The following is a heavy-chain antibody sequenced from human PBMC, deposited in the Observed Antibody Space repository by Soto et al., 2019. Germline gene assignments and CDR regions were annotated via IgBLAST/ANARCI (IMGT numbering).Heavy chain of an antibody. Sequence: EVQLVESGGGLVKPGGSLRLSCSASRFTFSSYTMNWVRQAPGKGLEWVSSISSSTTYIYYADSVKGRFTISRDNAKNSLYLQVNRLIAEDTAVYYCARDFDSSGYYGPVGAFDIWGQGTMVTVSS. D-gene: IGHD3-22*01. CDR3: ARDFDSSGYYGPVGAFDI. V-gene: IGHV3-21*03. CDR2: ISSSTTYI. J-gene: IGHJ3*02. CDR1: RFTFSSYT.